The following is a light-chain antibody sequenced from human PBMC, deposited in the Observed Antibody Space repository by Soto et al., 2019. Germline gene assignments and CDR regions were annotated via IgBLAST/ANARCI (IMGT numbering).Light chain of an antibody. Sequence: EIVMTQSPATLSVSPGERATLSCRASQSVSSNLAWYQQKPGQAPRLLIYGASTRATGIPARFSGSGSGTEFTLTISSLQSEDFAVYYCQQYSNWPLWTVGQGTKVEIK. J-gene: IGKJ1*01. CDR1: QSVSSN. V-gene: IGKV3-15*01. CDR2: GAS. CDR3: QQYSNWPLWT.